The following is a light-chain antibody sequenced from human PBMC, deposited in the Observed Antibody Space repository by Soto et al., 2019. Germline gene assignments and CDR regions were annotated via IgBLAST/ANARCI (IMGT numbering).Light chain of an antibody. CDR2: AAS. Sequence: DIQMTQSPSSLSVSVGDRVTITCRASQSISSHLNWYQLNPGRAPKLLIYAASTLHSGVPSRFSGSGSGTDFTLTLTSLQPEDFATYYCQQSYSIPHTFGQGTKLEIK. CDR3: QQSYSIPHT. CDR1: QSISSH. V-gene: IGKV1-39*01. J-gene: IGKJ2*01.